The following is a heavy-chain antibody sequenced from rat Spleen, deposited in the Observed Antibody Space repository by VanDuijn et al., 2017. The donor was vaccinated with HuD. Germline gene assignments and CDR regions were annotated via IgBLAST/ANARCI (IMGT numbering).Heavy chain of an antibody. CDR2: ITSGGSYT. J-gene: IGHJ2*01. CDR3: ARQHYSAPFDY. V-gene: IGHV5-7*01. Sequence: EVQLVESGGGLVQPGRSLKLSCAASGFTFSSFAMAWVRQAPKKGLEWIATITSGGSYTYYPDSVKGRFTISRDIAKSTLYLQMDSLRSEDTATYYCARQHYSAPFDYWGQGVMVTVSS. D-gene: IGHD1-1*01. CDR1: GFTFSSFA.